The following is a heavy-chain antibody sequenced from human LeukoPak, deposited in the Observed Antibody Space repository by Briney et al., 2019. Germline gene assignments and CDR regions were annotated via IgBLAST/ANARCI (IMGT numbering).Heavy chain of an antibody. J-gene: IGHJ3*02. CDR1: GGSISNYY. CDR3: ARSRSGYSYDHAAFDI. D-gene: IGHD5-18*01. Sequence: SETLSLTCTVSGGSISNYYWSWIRQPPGKGLEWIAYIDYRGSTTYNPSLKSRVTISVDTSRNQFSLKLSSVTAAVTAVYYCARSRSGYSYDHAAFDIWGQGTMVTVSS. CDR2: IDYRGST. V-gene: IGHV4-59*01.